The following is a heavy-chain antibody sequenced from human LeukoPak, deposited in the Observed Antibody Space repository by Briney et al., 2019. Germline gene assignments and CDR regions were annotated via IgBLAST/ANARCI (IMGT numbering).Heavy chain of an antibody. Sequence: SETLSLTCTVSGDSISDFSWTWIRQTPGKGLEWIGFISSSGTPHYSPSLESRVTFSLDTSKSQFSLSLKSVTAADTAVYYCARVFRGAVTSNWFDPWGQGILVTVSS. J-gene: IGHJ5*02. V-gene: IGHV4-59*01. CDR2: ISSSGTP. CDR3: ARVFRGAVTSNWFDP. D-gene: IGHD3-3*01. CDR1: GDSISDFS.